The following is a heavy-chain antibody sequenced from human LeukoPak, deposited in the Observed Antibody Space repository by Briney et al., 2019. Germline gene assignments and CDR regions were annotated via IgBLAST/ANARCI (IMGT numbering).Heavy chain of an antibody. CDR1: GYTFTSYA. D-gene: IGHD2-21*02. CDR2: INTGNGNT. J-gene: IGHJ4*02. Sequence: ASVKASCKASGYTFTSYAIHWVRQAPGQRLECMGWINTGNGNTKYSQKFQGRVTITRDTSASTAYMDLSSLRSEDTAVYYCARNTETAIPLPYYFDYWGQGTLVTVSS. CDR3: ARNTETAIPLPYYFDY. V-gene: IGHV1-3*04.